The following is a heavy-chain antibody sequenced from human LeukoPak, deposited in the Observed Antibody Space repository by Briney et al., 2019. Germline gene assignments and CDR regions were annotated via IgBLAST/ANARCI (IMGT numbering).Heavy chain of an antibody. CDR3: ARARFLEWLPFDY. Sequence: KTSQTLSLTCTVSGGSISSGDYYWSWIRQPPGKGLEWIGYIYYSGSTYYNPSLKSRVTISVDTSKNQFSLKLSSVTAADTAVYYCARARFLEWLPFDYSGQGTLVTVSS. CDR2: IYYSGST. V-gene: IGHV4-30-4*08. J-gene: IGHJ4*02. D-gene: IGHD3-3*01. CDR1: GGSISSGDYY.